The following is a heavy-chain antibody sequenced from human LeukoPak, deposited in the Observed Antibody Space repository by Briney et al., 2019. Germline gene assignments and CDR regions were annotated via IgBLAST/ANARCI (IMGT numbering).Heavy chain of an antibody. D-gene: IGHD1-1*01. CDR3: ARDTTRYGMDV. CDR1: GGSISSYY. V-gene: IGHV4-59*01. J-gene: IGHJ6*02. Sequence: SETLSLTCTVSGGSISSYYWSWIRQPPGKGLELIGYIYYSGSTNYNPSLKSRVTISVDTSKNHFSLKLSSVTAADTAVYYCARDTTRYGMDVWGQGTTVTVSS. CDR2: IYYSGST.